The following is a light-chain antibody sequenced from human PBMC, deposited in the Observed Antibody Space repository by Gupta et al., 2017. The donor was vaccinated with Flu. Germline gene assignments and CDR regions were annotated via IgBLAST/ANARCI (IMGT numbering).Light chain of an antibody. CDR3: SSYTSSSALV. Sequence: QPTLTHPATVAGAPGQSITISCTGTSSDVGGYHYVSWYQQHPGTAPKLMIYEVSNRPSGVSNRFSGSKSGNTASLTISGLQAEDEADYYCSSYTSSSALVFGGGTKLTVL. J-gene: IGLJ2*01. V-gene: IGLV2-14*01. CDR2: EVS. CDR1: SSDVGGYHY.